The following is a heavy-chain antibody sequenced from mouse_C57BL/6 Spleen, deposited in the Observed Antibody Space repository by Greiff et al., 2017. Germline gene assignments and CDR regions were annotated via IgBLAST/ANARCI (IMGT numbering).Heavy chain of an antibody. D-gene: IGHD2-4*01. Sequence: QVQLQQSGAELVKPGASVKISCKASGYAFSSYWMNWVKQRPGKGLEWIGQIYPGDGDTNYNGKFKGKATLTADKSSSTAYMQLSSLTSEDSAVYFCARSGFSYDYDGFDYWGQGTTLTVSS. V-gene: IGHV1-80*01. CDR2: IYPGDGDT. J-gene: IGHJ2*01. CDR3: ARSGFSYDYDGFDY. CDR1: GYAFSSYW.